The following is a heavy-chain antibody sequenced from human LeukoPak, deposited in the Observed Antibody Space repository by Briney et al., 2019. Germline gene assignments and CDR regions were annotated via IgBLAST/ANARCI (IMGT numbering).Heavy chain of an antibody. J-gene: IGHJ4*02. Sequence: GGSLRLSCAASGFTFSSFGKSWVRQAPGKGLEWVSAISGSAGSTYYADSVKGRFTISRDNSKNTLFLQMNSLRVEDTAVYYCVKDVSWWDTPPSFDYWGQGT. CDR2: ISGSAGST. CDR3: VKDVSWWDTPPSFDY. D-gene: IGHD2-8*02. CDR1: GFTFSSFG. V-gene: IGHV3-23*01.